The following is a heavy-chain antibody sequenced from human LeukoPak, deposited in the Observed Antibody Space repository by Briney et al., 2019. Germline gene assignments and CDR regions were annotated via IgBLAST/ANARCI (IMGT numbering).Heavy chain of an antibody. V-gene: IGHV1-8*01. CDR1: GYAFTSYD. CDR2: MNPNSGNT. CDR3: ARAGRRLGYWFDP. Sequence: ASVKVSCKASGYAFTSYDINWVRQATGQGLGWMGWMNPNSGNTGYAQKFQGRVTMTRNTSISTAYMELSSLRSEDTAVYYCARAGRRLGYWFDPWGRGTLVTVSS. D-gene: IGHD6-19*01. J-gene: IGHJ5*02.